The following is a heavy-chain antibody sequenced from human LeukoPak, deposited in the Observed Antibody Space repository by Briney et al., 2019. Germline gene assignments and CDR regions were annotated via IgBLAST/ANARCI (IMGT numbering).Heavy chain of an antibody. CDR1: GGSFSGYY. CDR2: INHSGST. CDR3: ARVTGCMTEDYFDY. Sequence: SETLSLTCAVYGGSFSGYYWSWIRQPPGKGLEWIGEINHSGSTNYNPSLKSRVTISVDTSKNQFSLRLSSVTAADTAVYYCARVTGCMTEDYFDYWGQGTLITVSS. V-gene: IGHV4-34*01. D-gene: IGHD2-8*01. J-gene: IGHJ4*02.